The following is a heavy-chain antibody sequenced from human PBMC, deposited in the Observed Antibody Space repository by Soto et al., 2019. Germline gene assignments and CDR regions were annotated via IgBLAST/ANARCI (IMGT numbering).Heavy chain of an antibody. D-gene: IGHD5-12*01. CDR3: ASSVAKYDYYGMDV. Sequence: QVQLVQSGAEVKKPGSSVKVSCKASGGTFSSYAISWVRQAPGQGLEWMGGIIPIFGTANYAQKFQGRVTITADESTRTAYMELSSLRSEDTAVYYCASSVAKYDYYGMDVWGQGTTVTVSS. CDR1: GGTFSSYA. V-gene: IGHV1-69*12. J-gene: IGHJ6*02. CDR2: IIPIFGTA.